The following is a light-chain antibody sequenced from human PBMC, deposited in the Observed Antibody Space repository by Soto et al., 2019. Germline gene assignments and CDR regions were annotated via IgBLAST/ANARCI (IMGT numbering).Light chain of an antibody. CDR2: AAS. CDR3: QQYDASPLT. V-gene: IGKV3-20*01. J-gene: IGKJ3*01. CDR1: QSLSTNS. Sequence: EIVLTQSPGTLSLSPGERATLSCRASQSLSTNSLAWYQQKPGQTPRLLIYAASTRDTDIPDRFNGSGSGTDFVLTISRLEPEDFALYYCQQYDASPLTFGPGTKVDIK.